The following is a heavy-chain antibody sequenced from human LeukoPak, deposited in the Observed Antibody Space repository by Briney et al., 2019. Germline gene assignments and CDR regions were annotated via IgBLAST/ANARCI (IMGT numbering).Heavy chain of an antibody. D-gene: IGHD6-13*01. J-gene: IGHJ4*02. CDR2: INPNSGGT. V-gene: IGHV1-2*02. CDR3: ARDADNPSGTAAAGQIDY. CDR1: GYTFTGYY. Sequence: ASVKVSCKASGYTFTGYYMHWVRQAPGQGLEWMGWINPNSGGTNYAQKFQGRVTMTRDTSISTAYMELSRLRSDDTAVYYCARDADNPSGTAAAGQIDYWGQGTLVTVSS.